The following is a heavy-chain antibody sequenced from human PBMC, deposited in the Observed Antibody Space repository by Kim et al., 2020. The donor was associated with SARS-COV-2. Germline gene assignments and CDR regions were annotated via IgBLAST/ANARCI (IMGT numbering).Heavy chain of an antibody. CDR3: TRDLDWLLFDY. D-gene: IGHD3-3*01. CDR1: GFTFSNYW. Sequence: GGSLRLSCAASGFTFSNYWMHWVRQAPGKGLVWVSRIKYDGSTTSYADSVKGRFTISRDNAKNTLYLQMNSLRVEDTAVYYCTRDLDWLLFDYWGQGNLV. CDR2: IKYDGSTT. J-gene: IGHJ4*02. V-gene: IGHV3-74*01.